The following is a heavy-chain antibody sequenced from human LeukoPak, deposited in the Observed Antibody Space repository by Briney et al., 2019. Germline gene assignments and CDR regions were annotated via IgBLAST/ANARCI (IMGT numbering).Heavy chain of an antibody. D-gene: IGHD6-13*01. CDR1: GYAGTVLS. Sequence: ASVTLSCKVSGYAGTVLSFHWVRHRQGKGNEWMGGFDPEDGETIYAQKFQGRVTMTEYTSTDTAYMELSSLRSEDTAVYYCATDLHGSSSWGQGTLVTVSS. J-gene: IGHJ4*02. CDR2: FDPEDGET. CDR3: ATDLHGSSS. V-gene: IGHV1-24*01.